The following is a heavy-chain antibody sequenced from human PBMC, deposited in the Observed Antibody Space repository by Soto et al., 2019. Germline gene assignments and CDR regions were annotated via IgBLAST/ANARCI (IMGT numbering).Heavy chain of an antibody. CDR1: GGSISSSNW. CDR2: IYHSGST. D-gene: IGHD3-10*01. J-gene: IGHJ4*02. V-gene: IGHV4-4*02. Sequence: PSETLSLTCAVSGGSISSSNWWSWVRQPPGKGLEWIGEIYHSGSTNYNPSLKSRVTISVDKSKNQFSLKLSSVTAADTAVYYCAREGYYYGSGSLYYFDYWGQGTLVTVSS. CDR3: AREGYYYGSGSLYYFDY.